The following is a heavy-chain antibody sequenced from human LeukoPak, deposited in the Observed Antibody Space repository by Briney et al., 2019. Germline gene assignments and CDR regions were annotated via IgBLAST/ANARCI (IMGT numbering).Heavy chain of an antibody. V-gene: IGHV4-30-4*01. CDR1: GGSISSYY. J-gene: IGHJ4*02. Sequence: SETLSLTCTVSGGSISSYYWSWIRQPPGKGLESIGYIYYSGSTYYNPSLKSRVTISVDTSKDQFSLKLSSVTAADTAVYYCARDHMAGAVLYWGQGSLVTVSS. CDR2: IYYSGST. CDR3: ARDHMAGAVLY. D-gene: IGHD6-19*01.